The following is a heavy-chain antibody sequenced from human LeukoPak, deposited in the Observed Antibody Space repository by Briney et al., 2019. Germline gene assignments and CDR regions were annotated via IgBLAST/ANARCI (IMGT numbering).Heavy chain of an antibody. CDR2: TNPNSGNT. CDR1: GYTFTSYD. Sequence: ASVKVSCKASGYTFTSYDINWVRPATGQGLGWMGWTNPNSGNTGYAQKFEGRVTMTRNTSISTVYMELSSLRSEDTDVYYCARGKDRSGSYEYLFDGDDYWGQGTLVTVSS. V-gene: IGHV1-8*01. J-gene: IGHJ4*02. CDR3: ARGKDRSGSYEYLFDGDDY. D-gene: IGHD3-10*01.